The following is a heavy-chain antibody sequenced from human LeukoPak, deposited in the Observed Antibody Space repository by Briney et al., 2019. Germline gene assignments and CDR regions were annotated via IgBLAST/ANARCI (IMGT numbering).Heavy chain of an antibody. CDR2: IRYDGSNK. CDR3: AKVGVVPAAINYYYYMDV. D-gene: IGHD2-2*02. CDR1: GFTFSSYG. J-gene: IGHJ6*03. V-gene: IGHV3-30*02. Sequence: GGSLRLSCAASGFTFSSYGMHWVRQAPGKGLEWVAFIRYDGSNKYYADSVKGRFTISRDNSKNTLYPQMNSLRAEDTAVYYCAKVGVVPAAINYYYYMDVWGKGTTVTVSS.